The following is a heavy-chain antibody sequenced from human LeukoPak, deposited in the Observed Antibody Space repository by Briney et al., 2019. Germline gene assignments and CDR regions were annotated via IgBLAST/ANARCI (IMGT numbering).Heavy chain of an antibody. J-gene: IGHJ3*02. CDR2: ISSSGSSI. V-gene: IGHV3-48*03. CDR3: TRPKTGYSSIEVVWDI. D-gene: IGHD6-13*01. CDR1: GFTFSDYE. Sequence: GGSLRPSCAISGFTFSDYEMNWVRQAPGKGLEWVSFISSSGSSIYYADSVKGRFTISRDNAKNSLSLQMNSLRPEDSALYYCTRPKTGYSSIEVVWDIWGQGTMVTVSS.